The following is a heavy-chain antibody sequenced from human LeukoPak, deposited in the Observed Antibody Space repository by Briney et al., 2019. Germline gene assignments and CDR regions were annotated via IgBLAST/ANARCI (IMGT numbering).Heavy chain of an antibody. CDR2: INHSGST. Sequence: PSETLSLTCTVSGGSISSNSYYWGWIRQPPGKGLEWIGEINHSGSTNYNPSLKSRVTISVDTSKNQFSLKLSSVTAADTAVYYCARVYYYDSSGYLCAFDIWGQGTMVTVSS. D-gene: IGHD3-22*01. CDR1: GGSISSNSYY. V-gene: IGHV4-39*07. CDR3: ARVYYYDSSGYLCAFDI. J-gene: IGHJ3*02.